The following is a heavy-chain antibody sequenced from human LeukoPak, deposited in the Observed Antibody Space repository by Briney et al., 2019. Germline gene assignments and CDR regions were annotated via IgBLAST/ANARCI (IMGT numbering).Heavy chain of an antibody. CDR2: IYYSGST. CDR3: AREYSSSSSSGFDP. J-gene: IGHJ5*02. Sequence: SETLSLTCTVSGGSISSYYWSWIRQPPGKGLEWIGYIYYSGSTNYNPSLKSRVTISVDTSKNQFSLKLSSVTAADTAGYYCAREYSSSSSSGFDPWGQGTLVTVSS. D-gene: IGHD6-6*01. V-gene: IGHV4-59*01. CDR1: GGSISSYY.